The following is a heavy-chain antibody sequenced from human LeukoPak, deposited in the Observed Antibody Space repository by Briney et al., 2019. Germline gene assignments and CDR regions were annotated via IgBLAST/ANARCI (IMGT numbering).Heavy chain of an antibody. D-gene: IGHD3-22*01. CDR2: INHSGST. CDR3: AREGTNYDSSGLDY. Sequence: SETLSLTCAVYGGSFSGYYWSWLRQPPGKGLEWIGEINHSGSTNYNPSLKSRVTISVDTSKNQFSLKLSSVTAADTAVYYCAREGTNYDSSGLDYWGQGTLVTVSS. J-gene: IGHJ4*02. V-gene: IGHV4-34*01. CDR1: GGSFSGYY.